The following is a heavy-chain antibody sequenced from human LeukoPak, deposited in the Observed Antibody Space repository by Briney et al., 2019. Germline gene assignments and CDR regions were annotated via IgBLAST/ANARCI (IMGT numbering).Heavy chain of an antibody. V-gene: IGHV3-23*01. D-gene: IGHD6-13*01. Sequence: GGPLRLSCAASGFTLSTYAMNWVRQAPGKGLEWVSGISAGGGSTYYADSVKGRFTISRDNSKNTLYLQMNSLTVEDTAVYYCSESPRSAADNLFDLWGQGTLVTVSS. CDR3: SESPRSAADNLFDL. J-gene: IGHJ5*02. CDR2: ISAGGGST. CDR1: GFTLSTYA.